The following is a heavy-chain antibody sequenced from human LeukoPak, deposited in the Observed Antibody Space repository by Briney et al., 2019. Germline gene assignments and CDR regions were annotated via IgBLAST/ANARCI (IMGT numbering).Heavy chain of an antibody. D-gene: IGHD2/OR15-2a*01. V-gene: IGHV4-39*01. CDR2: IYYSGST. J-gene: IGHJ3*02. CDR3: ARLPTFDAFDI. Sequence: SETLSLTCTVSGGSINSGSYYWGWIRQPPGKGLEWIGNIYYSGSTYYNPSLKSRVTISVDTSKNQFSLRLRSVTAADTAVYYCARLPTFDAFDIWGQGTIVTVSS. CDR1: GGSINSGSYY.